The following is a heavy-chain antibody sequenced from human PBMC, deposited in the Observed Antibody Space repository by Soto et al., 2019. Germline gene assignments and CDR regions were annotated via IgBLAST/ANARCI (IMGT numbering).Heavy chain of an antibody. CDR3: ARWVDPIYYDSRGLPYYFDY. Sequence: QVQLVQSGSEVKEPGASVKVSCKASGYIFTHYGITWVRQAPGQGPEWMGWISVYNGKTTYAQKVQGRVTMTTDTSTSTGYLELRSMRSDDTAVYYCARWVDPIYYDSRGLPYYFDYWGQGTLVTVSS. CDR1: GYIFTHYG. CDR2: ISVYNGKT. J-gene: IGHJ4*02. D-gene: IGHD3-22*01. V-gene: IGHV1-18*01.